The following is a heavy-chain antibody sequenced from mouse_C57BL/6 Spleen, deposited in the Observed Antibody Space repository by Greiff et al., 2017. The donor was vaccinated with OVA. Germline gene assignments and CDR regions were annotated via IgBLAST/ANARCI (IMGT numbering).Heavy chain of an antibody. D-gene: IGHD2-5*01. Sequence: VQLKESGPVLVKPGASVKMSCKASGYTFTDYYMNWVKQSHGKSLEWIGVINPYNGGTSYNQKFKGKATLTVDKSSSTAYMELNSLTSEDSAVYYCARGAYSNYWYFDVWGTGTTVTVSS. CDR1: GYTFTDYY. CDR3: ARGAYSNYWYFDV. J-gene: IGHJ1*03. V-gene: IGHV1-19*01. CDR2: INPYNGGT.